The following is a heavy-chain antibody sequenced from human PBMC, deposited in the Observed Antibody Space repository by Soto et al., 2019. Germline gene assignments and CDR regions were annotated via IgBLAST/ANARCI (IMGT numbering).Heavy chain of an antibody. V-gene: IGHV3-48*02. Sequence: PGGSLRLSCAASGFTFSSYSMNWVRQAPGKGLEWVSYISSSSSTIYYADSVKGRFTISRDNAKNSLYLQMNSLRDEDTAVYYCARAQGKERITMIVVVPRDSGMDVWGQGTTVTVSS. D-gene: IGHD3-22*01. J-gene: IGHJ6*02. CDR1: GFTFSSYS. CDR2: ISSSSSTI. CDR3: ARAQGKERITMIVVVPRDSGMDV.